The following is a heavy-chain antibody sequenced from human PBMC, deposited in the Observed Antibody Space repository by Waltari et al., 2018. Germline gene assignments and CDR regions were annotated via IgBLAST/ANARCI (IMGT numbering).Heavy chain of an antibody. CDR1: GYTFTSYD. CDR3: ARGPGYCSGGSCYPHDY. CDR2: MNPNSGNT. V-gene: IGHV1-8*03. Sequence: QVQLVQSGAEVKKPGASVKVSCKASGYTFTSYDINWVRHATGQGLEWMGWMNPNSGNTGYAQKFQGRVTITRNTSISTAYMELSSLRSEDTAVYYCARGPGYCSGGSCYPHDYWGQGTLVTVSS. D-gene: IGHD2-15*01. J-gene: IGHJ4*02.